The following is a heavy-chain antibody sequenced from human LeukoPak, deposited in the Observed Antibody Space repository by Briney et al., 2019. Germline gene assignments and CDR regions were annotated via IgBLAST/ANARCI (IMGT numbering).Heavy chain of an antibody. CDR1: GYIFTSYD. Sequence: ASVKVSCKASGYIFTSYDMNWVRQAPGQGLEWMGWINTNTGNPTYAQGFTGRFVFSLDTSVSTAYLQISSLKAEDTAVYYCARVGREYQLPPYYYYGMDVWGQGTTVTVSS. D-gene: IGHD2-2*01. CDR3: ARVGREYQLPPYYYYGMDV. V-gene: IGHV7-4-1*02. CDR2: INTNTGNP. J-gene: IGHJ6*02.